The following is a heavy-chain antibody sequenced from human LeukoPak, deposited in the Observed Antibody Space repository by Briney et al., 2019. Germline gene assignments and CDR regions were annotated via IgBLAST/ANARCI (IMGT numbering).Heavy chain of an antibody. CDR3: AREVLDDFWSGYLNWFDP. Sequence: SETLSLTCTVSGGSISSYYWRWIRQPAGKGLEWIGRIYTSGSTNYNPSLKSRVTMSVDTSKNQFSLKLSSVTAADTAVYYCAREVLDDFWSGYLNWFDPWGQGTLVTVSS. CDR1: GGSISSYY. CDR2: IYTSGST. D-gene: IGHD3-3*01. J-gene: IGHJ5*02. V-gene: IGHV4-4*07.